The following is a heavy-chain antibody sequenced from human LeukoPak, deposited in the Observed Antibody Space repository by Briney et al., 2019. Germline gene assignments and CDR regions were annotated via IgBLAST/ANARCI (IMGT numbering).Heavy chain of an antibody. Sequence: ASVKVSCKASGYTFTDYYMHWVRQAPGQGLEWMGWINPKRGDTNYAQKFQGRVTMTGDTSITTAYMELSRLTSDDTAVYFCARDYYGSGSFSGHWGQGTLVTVSS. CDR1: GYTFTDYY. D-gene: IGHD3-10*01. CDR3: ARDYYGSGSFSGH. J-gene: IGHJ4*02. V-gene: IGHV1-2*02. CDR2: INPKRGDT.